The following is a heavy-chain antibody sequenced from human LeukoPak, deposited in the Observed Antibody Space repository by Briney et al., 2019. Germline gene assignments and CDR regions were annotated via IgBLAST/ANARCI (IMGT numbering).Heavy chain of an antibody. V-gene: IGHV4-30-4*08. Sequence: SETLSLTCTVSGGSISSGDYYWSWLRQPPGKGLEWIGYIYYSGSTYYNPSLKSRVTISVDTSKNQFSLKLSSVTAADTAVYYCARDSSGYLFDYWGQGTLVTVSS. CDR1: GGSISSGDYY. D-gene: IGHD3-22*01. J-gene: IGHJ4*02. CDR2: IYYSGST. CDR3: ARDSSGYLFDY.